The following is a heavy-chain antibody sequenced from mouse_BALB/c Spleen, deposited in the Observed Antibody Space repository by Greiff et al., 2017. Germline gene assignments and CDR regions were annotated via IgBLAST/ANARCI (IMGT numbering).Heavy chain of an antibody. CDR1: GFTFSDYY. CDR2: ISDGGSYT. V-gene: IGHV5-4*02. Sequence: EVQLQESGGGLVKPGGSLKLSCAASGFTFSDYYMYWVRQTPEKRLEWVATISDGGSYTYYPDSVKGRFTISRDNAKNNLYLQMSSLKSEDTAMYYCARDLGNYPAWFAYWGQGTLVTVSA. CDR3: ARDLGNYPAWFAY. D-gene: IGHD2-1*01. J-gene: IGHJ3*01.